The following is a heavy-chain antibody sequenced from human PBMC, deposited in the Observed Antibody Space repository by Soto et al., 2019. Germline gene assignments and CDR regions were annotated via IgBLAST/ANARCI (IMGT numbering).Heavy chain of an antibody. CDR3: AGIQNNWFDP. CDR2: IKHEGSEV. V-gene: IGHV3-7*01. Sequence: EVQLVESGGGLVQPGGSLRLTCTASGFTFSSSWMAWVRQAPGKGLEWVGNIKHEGSEVYYLDSVRGRFTISRDSAWKSLYVQVNSLRAEDTAVYYCAGIQNNWFDPWSQGTLVAVSS. CDR1: GFTFSSSW. J-gene: IGHJ5*02.